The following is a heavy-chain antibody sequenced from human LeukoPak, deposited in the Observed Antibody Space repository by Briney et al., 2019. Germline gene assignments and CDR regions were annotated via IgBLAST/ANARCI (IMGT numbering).Heavy chain of an antibody. Sequence: EASVKVSCKASGYTFTGYYMHWVRQAPGQGLEWMGRINPNSAGTNYAQKFQGRVTMTRDTSISTAYMELSRLRSDDTAVYYCARRSDYVWGSQHEFDYWGQGTLVTVS. CDR2: INPNSAGT. D-gene: IGHD3-16*01. CDR1: GYTFTGYY. V-gene: IGHV1-2*06. J-gene: IGHJ4*02. CDR3: ARRSDYVWGSQHEFDY.